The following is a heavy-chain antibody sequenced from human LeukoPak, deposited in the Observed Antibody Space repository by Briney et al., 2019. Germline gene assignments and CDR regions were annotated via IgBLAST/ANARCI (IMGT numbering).Heavy chain of an antibody. CDR1: GFTFSSYA. V-gene: IGHV3-30-3*02. CDR3: TKQWVDCSSTSCHYDAFDI. D-gene: IGHD2-2*01. CDR2: ISYDGSNK. J-gene: IGHJ3*02. Sequence: GRSLRLSCAASGFTFSSYAMHWVRQAPGKGLEWVAVISYDGSNKYYADSVKGRFTISRDNSKNTLYLQMNSLRAEDTAVYYCTKQWVDCSSTSCHYDAFDIWGQGTMVTVSS.